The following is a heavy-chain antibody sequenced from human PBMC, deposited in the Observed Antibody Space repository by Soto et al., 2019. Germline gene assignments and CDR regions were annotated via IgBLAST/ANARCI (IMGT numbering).Heavy chain of an antibody. Sequence: QVQLQESGPRLVKPSETLSLTCTVSGGSIRGYYWSWIRQPGGKGLEWIGRIYSSDGSTNYSPSLMGRVTMSLDTSQNQFSLKLTSVTAADTAVYYCARGGGSVFDYWGQGTLVTVSS. D-gene: IGHD6-19*01. CDR2: IYSSDGST. CDR1: GGSIRGYY. V-gene: IGHV4-4*07. CDR3: ARGGGSVFDY. J-gene: IGHJ4*02.